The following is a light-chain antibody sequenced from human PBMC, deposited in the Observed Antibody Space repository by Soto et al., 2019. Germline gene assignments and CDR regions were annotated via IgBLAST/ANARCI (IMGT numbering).Light chain of an antibody. CDR2: DAS. CDR3: QQYNSYSPDT. V-gene: IGKV1-5*01. CDR1: QSISSW. Sequence: DIQMTQSPSTLSASVGDRVTITCRASQSISSWLAWYQQKTGKAPKLLIYDASSLESGVPSRFSGSVSGTEFTLTISSLQPDDFATYYCQQYNSYSPDTFGQGTKLEIK. J-gene: IGKJ2*01.